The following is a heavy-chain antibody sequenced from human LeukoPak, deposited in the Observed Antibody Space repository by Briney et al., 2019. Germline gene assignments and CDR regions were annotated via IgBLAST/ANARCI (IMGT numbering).Heavy chain of an antibody. CDR1: GGSISSGSYY. CDR3: ARDRSSYYDILTGYFDY. Sequence: PSQTLSLTCTVAGGSISSGSYYWSWIRQPAGKGLEWIGRIYTSGSTNYNPSLKSRVTISVDTSNNQFSLKLSSVTAADTAVYYCARDRSSYYDILTGYFDYWGQGTLVTVSS. V-gene: IGHV4-61*02. CDR2: IYTSGST. J-gene: IGHJ4*02. D-gene: IGHD3-9*01.